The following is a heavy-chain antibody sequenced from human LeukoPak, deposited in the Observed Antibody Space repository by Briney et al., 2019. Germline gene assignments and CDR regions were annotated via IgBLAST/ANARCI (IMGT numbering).Heavy chain of an antibody. J-gene: IGHJ5*02. CDR1: GYTFTSYG. V-gene: IGHV1-18*04. D-gene: IGHD5-12*01. CDR3: AIDIDSGYDSLWNWFDP. CDR2: ISACNGNT. Sequence: ASVKVSCKASGYTFTSYGIGWVRQAPGQGLEWMGWISACNGNTNYAQKFQGRVTMTTDTSTSTAYMELRSLRSDDTAVYYCAIDIDSGYDSLWNWFDPWGQGTRVTVSS.